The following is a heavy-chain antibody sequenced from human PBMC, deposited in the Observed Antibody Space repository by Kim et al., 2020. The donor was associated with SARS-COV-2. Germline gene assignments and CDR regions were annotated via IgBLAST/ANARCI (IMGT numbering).Heavy chain of an antibody. CDR1: SGSIRNYY. J-gene: IGHJ4*02. CDR2: IYYSGST. CDR3: GRESSAAGTVDY. V-gene: IGHV4-59*01. D-gene: IGHD6-13*01. Sequence: SETLSLTCSVSSGSIRNYYWSWIRQPPGKGLEWIGYIYYSGSTNYNPSLKSRVTISVDTSKNQFFLKLSSVTAADTAVYYCGRESSAAGTVDYWGQGTLVTVSS.